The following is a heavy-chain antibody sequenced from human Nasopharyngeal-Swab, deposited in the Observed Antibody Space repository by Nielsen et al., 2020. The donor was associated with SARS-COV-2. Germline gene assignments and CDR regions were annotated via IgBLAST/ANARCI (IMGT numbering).Heavy chain of an antibody. D-gene: IGHD5-12*01. CDR3: ARGGGVDEYRYYFYGMDV. V-gene: IGHV1-69*13. CDR2: IIPIFGTA. J-gene: IGHJ6*02. Sequence: SVKVSCKASGGTFSSYAISWVRQAPGQGLEWMGGIIPIFGTANYAQKFQGRVTITADESTSTAYMELSSLRSEDTAVYYCARGGGVDEYRYYFYGMDVWGQGTTVTVSS. CDR1: GGTFSSYA.